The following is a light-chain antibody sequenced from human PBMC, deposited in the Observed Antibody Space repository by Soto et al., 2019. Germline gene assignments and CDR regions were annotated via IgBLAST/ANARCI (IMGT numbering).Light chain of an antibody. CDR3: QKYGTSFT. CDR1: QNFGSDF. J-gene: IGKJ3*01. CDR2: GVS. V-gene: IGKV3-20*01. Sequence: DIVLTQSPGTLSLSPGERATLSCRASQNFGSDFLAWYQQKPGHAPRLLIYGVSSRATGIPDRFSGSGSGKDFTLTISRLQPEDFAVYYCQKYGTSFTFGPGTKVDIK.